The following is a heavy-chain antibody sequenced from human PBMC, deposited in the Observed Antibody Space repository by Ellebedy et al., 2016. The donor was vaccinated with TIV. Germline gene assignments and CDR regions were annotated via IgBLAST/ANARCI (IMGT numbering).Heavy chain of an antibody. CDR3: ARDTAYMHAFGI. D-gene: IGHD4-11*01. Sequence: GGSLRLSCAASGFTVSRNYMSRVRQAPGKGLEWVSVIYSGAGTYYADSVKGRFTISRDNSKNTLFLQMTSLRAEDTAVYYRARDTAYMHAFGIWGQGTMVSVSS. J-gene: IGHJ3*02. V-gene: IGHV3-53*01. CDR2: IYSGAGT. CDR1: GFTVSRNY.